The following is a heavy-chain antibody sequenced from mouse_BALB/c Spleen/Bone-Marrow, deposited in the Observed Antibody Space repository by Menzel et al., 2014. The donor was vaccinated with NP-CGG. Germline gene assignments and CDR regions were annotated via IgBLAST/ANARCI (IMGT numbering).Heavy chain of an antibody. Sequence: VKLVESGSVLVRPGASVKVSCKASGYTFTSSWIHWAKQRPGRGLEWIGEIHPNSGNTNYNEKFKGKATLTADTSSSTASVDLSSRISADSAVFYCAGHYRHSYDFDYWGQGTTLTVSS. CDR1: GYTFTSSW. J-gene: IGHJ2*01. V-gene: IGHV1S130*01. CDR3: AGHYRHSYDFDY. CDR2: IHPNSGNT. D-gene: IGHD2-14*01.